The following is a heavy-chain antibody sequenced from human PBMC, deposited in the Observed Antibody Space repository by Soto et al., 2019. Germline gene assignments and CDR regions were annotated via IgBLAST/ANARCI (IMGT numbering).Heavy chain of an antibody. CDR1: GFSLTTSGVA. Sequence: SGPTLVNPTQTLTLTCTFSGFSLTTSGVAVGWIRQPPGKALEWPALIYWDDDKRYSPSLKSRLSITKDTSKNQVVLTMTNMDPVDTATYYCAHMVGYCSGGTCHNNWFDPWGQGTLVTVSS. J-gene: IGHJ5*02. D-gene: IGHD2-15*01. CDR3: AHMVGYCSGGTCHNNWFDP. V-gene: IGHV2-5*02. CDR2: IYWDDDK.